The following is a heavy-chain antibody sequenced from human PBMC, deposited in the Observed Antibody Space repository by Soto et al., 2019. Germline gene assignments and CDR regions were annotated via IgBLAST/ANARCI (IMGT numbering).Heavy chain of an antibody. CDR2: IYYIGNT. CDR3: ARDRLMATAGTERNYLGLDV. J-gene: IGHJ6*04. D-gene: IGHD5-18*01. V-gene: IGHV4-31*03. Sequence: SETRSRTCTFSVCCSRSFFYYLSFFRQNPRRCLEWIGNIYYIGNTYYNPSLKSRLTISVDTSKNQFSLNLSSVTAADTAVYYSARDRLMATAGTERNYLGLDVCGKGHTVNVS. CDR1: VCCSRSFFYY.